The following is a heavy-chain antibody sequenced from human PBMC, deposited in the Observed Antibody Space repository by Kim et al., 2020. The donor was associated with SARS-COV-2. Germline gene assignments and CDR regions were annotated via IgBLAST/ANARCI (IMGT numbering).Heavy chain of an antibody. V-gene: IGHV4-34*01. Sequence: SETLSLPCAVYGGSFSGYYWSWIRQPPGKGLEWIGEINHSGSTNYNPSLKSRVTISVDTSKNQFSLKLSAVTAADTAVYYCARGAHTDYEILIGYRFDA. D-gene: IGHD3-9*01. CDR1: GGSFSGYY. CDR2: INHSGST. CDR3: ARGAHTDYEILIGYRFDA. J-gene: IGHJ3*01.